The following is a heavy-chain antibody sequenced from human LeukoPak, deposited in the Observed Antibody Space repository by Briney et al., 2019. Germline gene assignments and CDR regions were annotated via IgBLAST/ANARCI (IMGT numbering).Heavy chain of an antibody. J-gene: IGHJ6*02. V-gene: IGHV3-23*01. CDR3: AKEDRYCSGGDYYSSSFYYGMNV. CDR1: GFIFSSYA. D-gene: IGHD2-15*01. CDR2: ISDSGGST. Sequence: GGSLRLSCEASGFIFSSYAMSWVRQAPGKGLEWVSDISDSGGSTFYADSVKGRFTISRDNSKKTVYLQMNSLRAEDTAVYYCAKEDRYCSGGDYYSSSFYYGMNVWGHGTTVTVSS.